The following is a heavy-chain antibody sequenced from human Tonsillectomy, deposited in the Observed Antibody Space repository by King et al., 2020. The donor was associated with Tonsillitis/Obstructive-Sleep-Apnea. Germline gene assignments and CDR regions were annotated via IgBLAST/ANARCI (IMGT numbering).Heavy chain of an antibody. CDR3: AGVRLPGERARWVDTAMVTGTFES. J-gene: IGHJ4*02. V-gene: IGHV1-18*01. CDR1: GYTFTSYG. Sequence: VQLVESGAEVKKPGASVKVSCTASGYTFTSYGISWVRQAPGQGLEWMGWISAYNGNTNYAQKLQGRVTMTTDTSTSTAYMELRSLRSDDTAVYYCAGVRLPGERARWVDTAMVTGTFESWGQGTLVTVSS. CDR2: ISAYNGNT. D-gene: IGHD5-18*01.